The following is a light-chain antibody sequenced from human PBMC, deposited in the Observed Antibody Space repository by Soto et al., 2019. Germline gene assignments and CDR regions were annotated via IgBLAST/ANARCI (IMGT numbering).Light chain of an antibody. V-gene: IGKV3-15*01. CDR3: QQYNNWPPRWT. CDR1: QSISNN. Sequence: EIVMTQSPATLSVSPGERATLSCRASQSISNNLAWYQQKPGQAPRLLIYLASTRGTGIPARFSGSGSGTEFTLTISSLQSEDFAVYYCQQYNNWPPRWTFGQGTKVEIK. J-gene: IGKJ1*01. CDR2: LAS.